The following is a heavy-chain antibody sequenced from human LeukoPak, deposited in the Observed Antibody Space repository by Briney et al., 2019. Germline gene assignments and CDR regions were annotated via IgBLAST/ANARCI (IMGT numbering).Heavy chain of an antibody. V-gene: IGHV4-34*01. J-gene: IGHJ4*02. CDR2: INHSGST. CDR3: ARSLRYSYGYMDY. CDR1: GGSFSGYY. Sequence: SETLSLTCAVYGGSFSGYYWSWIRQPPGKGLEWIGEINHSGSTTYNPSLKSRVTISVDTSKNQFSLNLTSVTAADTAVYYCARSLRYSYGYMDYWGQGTLVTVSS. D-gene: IGHD5-18*01.